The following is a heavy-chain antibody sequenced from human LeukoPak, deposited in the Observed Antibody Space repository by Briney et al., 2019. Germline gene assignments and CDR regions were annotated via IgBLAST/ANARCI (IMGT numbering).Heavy chain of an antibody. D-gene: IGHD6-19*01. J-gene: IGHJ3*02. CDR2: IYYSGST. CDR1: GGYISSYY. Sequence: SETLSLTCTVSGGYISSYYWSWIRQPPGKGLEWIGDIYYSGSTNYNPSLKSRVTISVDTSKNQFSLKLSSVTAADTAVYYCANRGYSSGALDIWGQGTLVTVSP. V-gene: IGHV4-59*01. CDR3: ANRGYSSGALDI.